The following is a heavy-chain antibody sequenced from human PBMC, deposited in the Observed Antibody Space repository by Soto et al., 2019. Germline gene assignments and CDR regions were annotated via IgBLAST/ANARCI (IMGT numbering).Heavy chain of an antibody. V-gene: IGHV3-53*02. D-gene: IGHD4-17*01. J-gene: IGHJ5*02. Sequence: EVNLVETGGGLIQPGGSLRLSCGVSGITVSNNYMSWVRQAPGKGLEWVSVIFGAGTTYYADSVKGRFSISRDSSKNTLYLQMNSLSAEDTAVYYCARGGGYDYVMQDNWFDPWGQGTLVTVSS. CDR2: IFGAGTT. CDR3: ARGGGYDYVMQDNWFDP. CDR1: GITVSNNY.